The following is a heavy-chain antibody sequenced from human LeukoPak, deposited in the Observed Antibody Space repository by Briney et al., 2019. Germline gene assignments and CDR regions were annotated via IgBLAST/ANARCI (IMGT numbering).Heavy chain of an antibody. J-gene: IGHJ5*02. CDR1: GGSISSGDYY. CDR2: MYYSGST. D-gene: IGHD3-22*01. CDR3: ARPYYYGSRIDP. V-gene: IGHV4-30-4*01. Sequence: SETLPLTCTVSGGSISSGDYYWSWIRQPPGKGLEWIAYMYYSGSTHYNPSLKSRVTMSADTSKNQLSLKLSSVTAADTAVYYCARPYYYGSRIDPWGQGILVTVSS.